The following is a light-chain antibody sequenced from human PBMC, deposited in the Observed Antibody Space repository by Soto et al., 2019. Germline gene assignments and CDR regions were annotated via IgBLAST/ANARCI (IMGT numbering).Light chain of an antibody. CDR2: GAS. CDR3: QQYHNWPPLT. V-gene: IGKV3-15*01. J-gene: IGKJ4*01. Sequence: EIVLTQSPATLSVSPGERATLSCRASQSVSSSLAWYQQKPGQAPRLLIYGASTRATGIPARFSGSGSGTEFTLTISSLQSEDFAVYYCQQYHNWPPLTFGGGTKVEI. CDR1: QSVSSS.